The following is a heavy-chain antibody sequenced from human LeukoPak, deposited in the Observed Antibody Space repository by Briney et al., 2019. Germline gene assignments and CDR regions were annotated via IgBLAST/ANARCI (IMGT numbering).Heavy chain of an antibody. CDR1: GDSVSSNSAA. J-gene: IGHJ4*02. V-gene: IGHV6-1*01. D-gene: IGHD5-18*01. Sequence: SQTRSLTCAISGDSVSSNSAAWNWIRQSPSRGLEWLGRTYYRSKWYNDYAVSVKSRITINPDTSKNQFSLQLNSVTPEDTAVYYCARDPTGYSYGLYYFDYWGQGTLVTVSS. CDR3: ARDPTGYSYGLYYFDY. CDR2: TYYRSKWYN.